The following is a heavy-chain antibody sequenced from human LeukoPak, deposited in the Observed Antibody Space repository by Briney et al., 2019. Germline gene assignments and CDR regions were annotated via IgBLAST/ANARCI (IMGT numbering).Heavy chain of an antibody. J-gene: IGHJ4*02. CDR3: AKDFTAMVRGGDY. CDR2: ISWNSGSI. Sequence: PGGSLRLSCAASGFTFDDYAMHWVRQAPGKGLEWVSGISWNSGSIGYADSVKGRLTISRDNAKNSLYLQMNSLRAEDTALYYCAKDFTAMVRGGDYWGQGTLVTVSS. D-gene: IGHD5-18*01. CDR1: GFTFDDYA. V-gene: IGHV3-9*01.